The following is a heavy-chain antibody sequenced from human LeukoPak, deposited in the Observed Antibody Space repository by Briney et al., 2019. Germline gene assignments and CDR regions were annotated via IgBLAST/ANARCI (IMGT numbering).Heavy chain of an antibody. D-gene: IGHD3-10*01. CDR2: IKQDGSEK. J-gene: IGHJ1*01. CDR3: ARGITMFQH. CDR1: GFTLSSYW. V-gene: IGHV3-7*03. Sequence: GGSLRLSCAASGFTLSSYWMSWVRQAPGKGLEWVANIKQDGSEKYYVDSVKGRFTISRDNAKNSLYLQMNSLRVEDTALYYCARGITMFQHWGQGTLVTVSS.